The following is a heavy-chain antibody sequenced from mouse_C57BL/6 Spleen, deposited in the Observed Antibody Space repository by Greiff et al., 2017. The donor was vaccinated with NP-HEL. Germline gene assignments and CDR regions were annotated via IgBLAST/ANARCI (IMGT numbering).Heavy chain of an antibody. CDR2: INPNNGGT. Sequence: DVQLQESGPELVKPGASVKMSCKASGYTFTDYNMHWVKQSHGKSLEWIGYINPNNGGTSYNQKFKGKATLTVNKSSSTAYMELRSLTSEDSAVYYCARFNYYGSSYNYWGQGTTLTVSS. D-gene: IGHD1-1*01. CDR3: ARFNYYGSSYNY. J-gene: IGHJ2*01. CDR1: GYTFTDYN. V-gene: IGHV1-22*01.